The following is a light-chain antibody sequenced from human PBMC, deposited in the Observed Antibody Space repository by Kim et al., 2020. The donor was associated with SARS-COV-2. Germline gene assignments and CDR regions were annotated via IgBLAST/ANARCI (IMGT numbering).Light chain of an antibody. CDR3: CSYAGSSTLV. V-gene: IGLV2-23*02. J-gene: IGLJ3*02. CDR2: EVT. Sequence: QSALTQPASVSGSPGQSITISCSGASSDVGSSNLVSWYQQHAGKVPKLILFEVTKRPSGISNRFSGSKSGNTASLTISGLQAEDEADCYCCSYAGSSTLVFGGGTKVTVL. CDR1: SSDVGSSNL.